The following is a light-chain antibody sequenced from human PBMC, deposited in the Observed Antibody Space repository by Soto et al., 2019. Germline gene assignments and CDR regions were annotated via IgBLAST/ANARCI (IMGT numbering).Light chain of an antibody. CDR3: QQRSDWPRT. CDR1: QSVSSS. Sequence: ETVLTQSPATLSLSPGERATLSCRASQSVSSSLAWYQQKPGQAPRLLIYDASNRATGIPARFSGSGSGTDFTLTISSRAPEDFAVYYCQQRSDWPRTFGQGTKLEIK. CDR2: DAS. J-gene: IGKJ2*01. V-gene: IGKV3-11*01.